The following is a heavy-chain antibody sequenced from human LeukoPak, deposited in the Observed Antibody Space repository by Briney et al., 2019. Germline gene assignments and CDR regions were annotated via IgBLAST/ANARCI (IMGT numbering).Heavy chain of an antibody. CDR1: GGSINSGSYY. CDR3: AREYNPGSGSF. CDR2: IYTSGST. V-gene: IGHV4-61*02. Sequence: SETLSLTCTVSGGSINSGSYYWSWIRQPAGKGLEWIGRIYTSGSTKYNPSLKSRVTISVDTSKNQFSLKLSSVTAADTAVYYCAREYNPGSGSFWGQGTLVTVSS. J-gene: IGHJ4*02. D-gene: IGHD3-10*01.